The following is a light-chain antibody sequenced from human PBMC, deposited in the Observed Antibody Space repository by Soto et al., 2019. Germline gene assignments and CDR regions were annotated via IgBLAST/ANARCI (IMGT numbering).Light chain of an antibody. Sequence: QPALTQPASVSGSPGQSITISCTGTSSDVGGYNYVSWYQQHPGKAPKLMIYEVSNRPSGVSNRFSGSKSGNTASLTISGLQAEDEADYYCSSYTSSSTLGVFGTGTKLTVL. J-gene: IGLJ1*01. CDR1: SSDVGGYNY. CDR3: SSYTSSSTLGV. CDR2: EVS. V-gene: IGLV2-14*01.